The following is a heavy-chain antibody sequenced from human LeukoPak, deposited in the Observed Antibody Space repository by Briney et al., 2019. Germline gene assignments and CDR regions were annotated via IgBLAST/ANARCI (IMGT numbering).Heavy chain of an antibody. CDR3: ARVDRNYYDFWSGYSGNIDY. J-gene: IGHJ4*02. CDR2: INPNSGGT. Sequence: ASVKVSCKASGYTFTGYYMHGVRQAPGQGLEWMGWINPNSGGTNYAQKFQGRVTMTRDTSISTAYMELSRLRSDDTAVYYCARVDRNYYDFWSGYSGNIDYWGQGTLVTVSS. V-gene: IGHV1-2*02. CDR1: GYTFTGYY. D-gene: IGHD3-3*01.